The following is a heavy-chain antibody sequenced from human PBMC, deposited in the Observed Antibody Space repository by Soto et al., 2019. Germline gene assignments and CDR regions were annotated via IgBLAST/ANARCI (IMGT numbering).Heavy chain of an antibody. D-gene: IGHD3-16*01. CDR2: IHYSGST. CDR1: GASISRGHYY. CDR3: ARVYDPNNWFDP. V-gene: IGHV4-30-4*01. Sequence: SETLSLTCTVSGASISRGHYYWSWIRQSPGKGLEWIGYIHYSGSTYYNPSLKSRLTISVDTSKNQFSLKLSSVTAADTAVYYCARVYDPNNWFDPGGQGVLVTVSS. J-gene: IGHJ5*02.